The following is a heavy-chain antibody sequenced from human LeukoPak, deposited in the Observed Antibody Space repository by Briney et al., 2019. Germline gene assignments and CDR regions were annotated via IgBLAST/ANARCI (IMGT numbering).Heavy chain of an antibody. D-gene: IGHD3-10*01. V-gene: IGHV3-9*01. CDR2: ISWNSGSI. J-gene: IGHJ4*02. Sequence: GGSRRLSCAASGFTFDDYAMHWVRQAPGKGLEWVSGISWNSGSIGYADSVKGRFTISRDNAKNSLYLQMNSLRAEDTALYYCAKDKHYYGSGTICDWGQGTLVTVSS. CDR1: GFTFDDYA. CDR3: AKDKHYYGSGTICD.